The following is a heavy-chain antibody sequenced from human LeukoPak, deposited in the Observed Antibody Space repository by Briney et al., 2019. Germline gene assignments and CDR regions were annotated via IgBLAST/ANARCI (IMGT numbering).Heavy chain of an antibody. Sequence: SVKVSCKASGGTFSSYAISWVRQAPGQGLEWMGRITPILGIANYAQKFQGRVAITADRSTSTAYMELSSLRSEDTAVYYCAKDFWSSYYYYGMDVWGQGTTVTVSS. D-gene: IGHD3-3*01. J-gene: IGHJ6*02. CDR2: ITPILGIA. V-gene: IGHV1-69*04. CDR1: GGTFSSYA. CDR3: AKDFWSSYYYYGMDV.